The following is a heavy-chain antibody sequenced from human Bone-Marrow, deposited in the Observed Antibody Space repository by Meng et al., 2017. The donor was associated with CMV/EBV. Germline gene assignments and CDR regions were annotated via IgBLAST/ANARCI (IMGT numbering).Heavy chain of an antibody. J-gene: IGHJ5*02. CDR3: APRVGNDFWSGYSGFYTRRYNWFDP. Sequence: WVRQAAGKGLEWVSAISGGGGSTYYAGSVKGRFTISRDNSKSTLYLQMNSLRAEDTAVYYCAPRVGNDFWSGYSGFYTRRYNWFDPWGQGTLVTVSS. CDR2: ISGGGGST. D-gene: IGHD3-3*01. V-gene: IGHV3-23*01.